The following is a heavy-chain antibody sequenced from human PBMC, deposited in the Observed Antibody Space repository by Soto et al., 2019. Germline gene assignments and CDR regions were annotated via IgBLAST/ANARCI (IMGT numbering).Heavy chain of an antibody. CDR1: GFSLTTSGVG. D-gene: IGHD3-3*01. Sequence: QITLNESGPTPVKPRQTLTLTCTFSGFSLTTSGVGVGWIRQSPGKAPEWLALIYWADDKRYSPSLKSRLTITKDTSNNQVVLTMADLDPADTATYYCAHRVLRTVFGLVTTTAIYFDFWGQGTPVAVSS. V-gene: IGHV2-5*02. J-gene: IGHJ4*02. CDR2: IYWADDK. CDR3: AHRVLRTVFGLVTTTAIYFDF.